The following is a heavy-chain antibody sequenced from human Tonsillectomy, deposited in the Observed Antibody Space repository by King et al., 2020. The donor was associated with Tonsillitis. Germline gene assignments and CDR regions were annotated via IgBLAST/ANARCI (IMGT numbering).Heavy chain of an antibody. CDR3: ARSAAVAGSAGAFDY. D-gene: IGHD6-19*01. Sequence: QLQESGPGLVKPSETLYLTCTVSGGSISSYYWGWIRQPPGKGLAWVGYNYYSGSTNYNPSLKSRVIISVDTSKNQCSLKLSSVTAAVTAVYYCARSAAVAGSAGAFDYWGQGTLVTVSS. J-gene: IGHJ4*02. CDR1: GGSISSYY. V-gene: IGHV4-59*01. CDR2: NYYSGST.